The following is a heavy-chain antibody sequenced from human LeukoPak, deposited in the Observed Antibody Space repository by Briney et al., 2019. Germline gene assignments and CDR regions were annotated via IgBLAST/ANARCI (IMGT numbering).Heavy chain of an antibody. CDR1: GFTFSSYE. D-gene: IGHD1-26*01. CDR3: ARDSIVSGEFDY. CDR2: ISSSGSTI. V-gene: IGHV3-48*03. Sequence: SGGSLRLSCAASGFTFSSYEMNWVRQATGEGLEWVSYISSSGSTIYYGDSVKGRFIISRDNTKNSLYLQMNSLRAEDTAVYYCARDSIVSGEFDYWGQGTLVTVSS. J-gene: IGHJ4*02.